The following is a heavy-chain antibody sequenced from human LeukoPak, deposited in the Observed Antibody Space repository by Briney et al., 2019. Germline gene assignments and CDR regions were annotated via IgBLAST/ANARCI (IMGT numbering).Heavy chain of an antibody. CDR1: SGSFSGYF. Sequence: SETLSLTCAVYSGSFSGYFWSWIRQPPGKGLEWTGEINHSGSTNYNPSLKSRVTISADTSNNQFSLKLSSVTAADTAVYYCARGASSTSLDYYYYYYMDVWGKGTTVTVSS. CDR3: ARGASSTSLDYYYYYYMDV. D-gene: IGHD2-2*01. CDR2: INHSGST. J-gene: IGHJ6*03. V-gene: IGHV4-34*01.